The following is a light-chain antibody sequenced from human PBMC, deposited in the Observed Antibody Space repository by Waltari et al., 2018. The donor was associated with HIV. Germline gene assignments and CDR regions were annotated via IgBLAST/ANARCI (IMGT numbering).Light chain of an antibody. V-gene: IGKV3-20*01. Sequence: EIVLTQSPGTLSLSPGERATLSCRASQSVSSSYLAWYQQKPGQAPRLLIYGTSSRATGIPDRFSGSGSGTDFTLTISRLEPEDFAVYYCQQYGNSPRWTFGPGTKVEIK. J-gene: IGKJ1*01. CDR1: QSVSSSY. CDR3: QQYGNSPRWT. CDR2: GTS.